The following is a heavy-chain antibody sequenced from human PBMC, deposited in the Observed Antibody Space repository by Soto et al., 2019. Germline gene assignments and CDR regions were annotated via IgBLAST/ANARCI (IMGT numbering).Heavy chain of an antibody. V-gene: IGHV3-74*01. Sequence: GGSLRLSCAASGFTFSSYWMHWVRQAPGKGLVWVSRINSDGSSTSYADSVKGRFTISRDNAKNTLYLQMNSLRAEYTAVYYCARAHDYGDWDFDYWGQGTLVTVSS. J-gene: IGHJ4*02. CDR3: ARAHDYGDWDFDY. CDR2: INSDGSST. D-gene: IGHD4-17*01. CDR1: GFTFSSYW.